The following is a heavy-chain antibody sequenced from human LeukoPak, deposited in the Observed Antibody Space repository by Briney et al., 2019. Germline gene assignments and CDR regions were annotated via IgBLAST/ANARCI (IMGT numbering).Heavy chain of an antibody. CDR1: GYSFTSYW. V-gene: IGHV3-66*01. Sequence: GESLKISCKGSGYSFTSYWIGWVRQSPRRGLEWVSITHTGGSTDYADSVKGRFTVARDDSKNTLYLQMNSLRAEDTAVYYCARGEWLLRYVFDLWGQGTLVTVSS. CDR2: THTGGST. CDR3: ARGEWLLRYVFDL. D-gene: IGHD5-12*01. J-gene: IGHJ5*01.